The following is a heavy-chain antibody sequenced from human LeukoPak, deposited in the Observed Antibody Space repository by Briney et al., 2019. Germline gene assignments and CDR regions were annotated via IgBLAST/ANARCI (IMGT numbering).Heavy chain of an antibody. D-gene: IGHD6-19*01. Sequence: PGGSLRLSCAASGFTFSSYSMNWVRQAPGKGLEWVSSISSSSSYIYYADSVKGRFTISRDNAKNSLYLQMNSLRAEDTAVYYCARIAVAGPYYFDYWGRGTLVTVSS. CDR3: ARIAVAGPYYFDY. J-gene: IGHJ4*02. CDR2: ISSSSSYI. V-gene: IGHV3-21*01. CDR1: GFTFSSYS.